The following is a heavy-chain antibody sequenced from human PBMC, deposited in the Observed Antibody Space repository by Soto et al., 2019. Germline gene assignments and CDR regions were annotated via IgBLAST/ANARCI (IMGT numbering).Heavy chain of an antibody. D-gene: IGHD2-15*01. CDR1: GGTFSSYT. CDR3: ARDGRYCSGGSCYCGYFEH. V-gene: IGHV1-69*02. Sequence: QVQLVQSGAEVKKPGSSVKVSCKASGGTFSSYTISWVRQAPGQGLEWMGRIIPILGIANYAQKFQGRVRIAEDRATSTAYMELSSLRPEETSVYYCARDGRYCSGGSCYCGYFEHWGQGTLVTVSS. CDR2: IIPILGIA. J-gene: IGHJ1*01.